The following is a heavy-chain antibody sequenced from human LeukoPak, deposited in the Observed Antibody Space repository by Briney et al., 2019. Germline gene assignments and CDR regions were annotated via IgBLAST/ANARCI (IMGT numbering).Heavy chain of an antibody. CDR3: AKELYIVVGY. CDR1: GFTFISYA. V-gene: IGHV3-23*01. J-gene: IGHJ4*02. CDR2: ISGSGGST. D-gene: IGHD2-21*01. Sequence: GGSLRLSCAASGFTFISYAMSWVRQAPGKGLEWVSAISGSGGSTYYADSVKGRFTISRDNAKNTLYLQMNRLRAEDTAVYYCAKELYIVVGYWGQGTLVTVSS.